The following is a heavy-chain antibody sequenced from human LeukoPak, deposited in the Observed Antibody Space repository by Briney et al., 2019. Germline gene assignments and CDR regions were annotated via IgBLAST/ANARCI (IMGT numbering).Heavy chain of an antibody. CDR1: GYTFTDYY. D-gene: IGHD1-26*01. CDR2: INPNNGDT. Sequence: ASVKVSCKASGYTFTDYYFHWVRQAPGQGLEWMGRINPNNGDTNYAQKFQGRVTMTRDTSISTAYMELSRLGSDDTAVYYCARELVGAEFDSWGQGSLVTVSS. J-gene: IGHJ4*02. CDR3: ARELVGAEFDS. V-gene: IGHV1-2*06.